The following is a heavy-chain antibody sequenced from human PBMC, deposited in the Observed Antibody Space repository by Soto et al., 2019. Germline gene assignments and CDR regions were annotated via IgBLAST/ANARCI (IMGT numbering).Heavy chain of an antibody. V-gene: IGHV3-74*01. CDR3: ARGMQGSRYFDL. CDR1: EFVFSSYW. J-gene: IGHJ2*01. Sequence: EVQLVESGGGLVQPGGSLRLSCAGSEFVFSSYWMHWVRQVPGKGLVWVSRITNDGSSTTYADSVNGRFTISRDNAKNTLYLQMNSLGAEDTAVYYCARGMQGSRYFDLWGRGTLVTVSS. CDR2: ITNDGSST.